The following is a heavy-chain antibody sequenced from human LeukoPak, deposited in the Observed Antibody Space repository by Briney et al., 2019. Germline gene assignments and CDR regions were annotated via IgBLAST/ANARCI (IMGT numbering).Heavy chain of an antibody. V-gene: IGHV3-20*04. J-gene: IGHJ4*02. CDR1: GFTFDDYG. D-gene: IGHD4-23*01. CDR2: INWNGGST. CDR3: ARANSYGANSNFGY. Sequence: PGGSLRLSCAASGFTFDDYGMNWVRQAPGKGLEWVSGINWNGGSTGYADSVKGRFTISRDNTKNSLYLQMNSLRAEDTALYYCARANSYGANSNFGYWGQGTLVTVSS.